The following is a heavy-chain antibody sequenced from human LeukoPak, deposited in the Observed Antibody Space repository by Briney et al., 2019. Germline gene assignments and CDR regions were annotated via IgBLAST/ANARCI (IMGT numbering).Heavy chain of an antibody. D-gene: IGHD3-3*01. V-gene: IGHV4-34*01. J-gene: IGHJ4*02. CDR1: GGSISSYY. CDR3: AILRYDFWSDPQDY. CDR2: INHSGST. Sequence: PSETLSLTCTVSGGSISSYYWSWIRQPPGKGLEWIGEINHSGSTNYNPSLKSRVTISVDTSKNQFSLKLSSVTAADTAVYYCAILRYDFWSDPQDYWGQGTLVTVSS.